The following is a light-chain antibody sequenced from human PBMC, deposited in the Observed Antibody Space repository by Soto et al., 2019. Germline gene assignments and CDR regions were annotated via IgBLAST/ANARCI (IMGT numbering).Light chain of an antibody. Sequence: NFMLTQPHSVSESPGKTVTISCTLSSGSIASNYVQWHQHRPGSAPTTVISEDNQRPSGVPDRFSGSIDSSSNSASLTISGLKTEDEADYYCQSYDSSNVVFGGGTQLTVL. J-gene: IGLJ3*02. CDR1: SGSIASNY. CDR2: EDN. V-gene: IGLV6-57*04. CDR3: QSYDSSNVV.